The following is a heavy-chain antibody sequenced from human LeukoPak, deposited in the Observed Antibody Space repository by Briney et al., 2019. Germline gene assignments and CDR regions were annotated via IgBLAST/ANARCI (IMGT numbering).Heavy chain of an antibody. Sequence: PSETLSLTCTVSGGSISSYYWSWVRQPPGKGLEWIGYIYTSGSTKYNPSLKSRVTISVDTSKNQFSLMLSSVTAADTAVYYCARLPRVDYYYYYMDVWGKGTTVTVSS. CDR3: ARLPRVDYYYYYMDV. CDR2: IYTSGST. J-gene: IGHJ6*03. V-gene: IGHV4-4*09. CDR1: GGSISSYY. D-gene: IGHD2-15*01.